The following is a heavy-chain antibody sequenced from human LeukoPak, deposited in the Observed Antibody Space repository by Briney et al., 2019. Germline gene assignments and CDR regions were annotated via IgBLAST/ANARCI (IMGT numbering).Heavy chain of an antibody. CDR1: GGSISSSSYY. CDR3: ARLLGGYWSGWFDP. J-gene: IGHJ5*02. Sequence: SETLSLTCTVSGGSISSSSYYWGWIRQPPGKGLEWIGSIYYSGSTYYNPSLKSRVTISVDTSKNQFSLKLNSVTAADTAVYYCARLLGGYWSGWFDPWGQGTLVTVSS. CDR2: IYYSGST. D-gene: IGHD2-8*02. V-gene: IGHV4-39*01.